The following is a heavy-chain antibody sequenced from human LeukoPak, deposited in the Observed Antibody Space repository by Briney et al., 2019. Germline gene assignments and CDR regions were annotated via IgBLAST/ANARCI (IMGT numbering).Heavy chain of an antibody. CDR3: AKADRGYCSGGSCYFDY. CDR1: GFTVSSNY. V-gene: IGHV3-53*05. Sequence: GGSLRLSCAASGFTVSSNYMSWVRQAPGKGLEWVSVIYSGGSTYYADSVKGRFTISRDNAKNSLYLQMNSLRAEDTALYYCAKADRGYCSGGSCYFDYWGQGTLVTVSS. J-gene: IGHJ4*02. CDR2: IYSGGST. D-gene: IGHD2-15*01.